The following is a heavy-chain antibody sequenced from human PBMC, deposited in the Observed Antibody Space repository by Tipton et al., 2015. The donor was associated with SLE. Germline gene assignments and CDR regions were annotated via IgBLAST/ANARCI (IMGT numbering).Heavy chain of an antibody. V-gene: IGHV3-74*01. Sequence: SLRLSCAASGFTFSSHWMHWVRQAPGKGLVWVSQINVDGSGTTYADSVKGRFTLSRDNANNAVYLQMNSLRAEDTAVYFCAKQDNSGWYASFDHWGQGTLVTVSS. J-gene: IGHJ4*02. CDR1: GFTFSSHW. D-gene: IGHD6-19*01. CDR2: INVDGSGT. CDR3: AKQDNSGWYASFDH.